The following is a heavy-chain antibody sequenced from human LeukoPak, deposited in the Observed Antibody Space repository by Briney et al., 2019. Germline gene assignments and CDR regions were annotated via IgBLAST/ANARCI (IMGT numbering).Heavy chain of an antibody. J-gene: IGHJ6*02. Sequence: PGRSLRLSCAASGFIFSSYGMHWVRQAPGKGLEGVAVISYDGSNKYYADSVRGRFTISRDNSKNTLYLQMNSLRAEDTAVYYCAKDLVPSTEYCSGGSCYSGDRYGMDVWGQGTTVTVSS. CDR2: ISYDGSNK. D-gene: IGHD2-15*01. V-gene: IGHV3-30*18. CDR3: AKDLVPSTEYCSGGSCYSGDRYGMDV. CDR1: GFIFSSYG.